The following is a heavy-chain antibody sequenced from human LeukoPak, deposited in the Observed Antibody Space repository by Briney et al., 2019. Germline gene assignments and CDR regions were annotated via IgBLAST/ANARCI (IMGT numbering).Heavy chain of an antibody. V-gene: IGHV1-24*01. D-gene: IGHD3-22*01. CDR1: GYTLTELS. Sequence: ASVKVSCKVSGYTLTELSMHWVRQAPGKGLEWMGGFDPEDGETIYAQKFQGRVTMTEDTSTDTAYMELSGLRSEDTAVYYCATDIRLDYYDSSGYNYWGQGTLVTVSS. J-gene: IGHJ4*02. CDR2: FDPEDGET. CDR3: ATDIRLDYYDSSGYNY.